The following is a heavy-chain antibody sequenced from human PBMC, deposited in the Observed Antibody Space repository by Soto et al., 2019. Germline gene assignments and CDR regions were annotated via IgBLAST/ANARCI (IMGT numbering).Heavy chain of an antibody. CDR1: GGSISSGSSY. CDR2: IFYNGNT. CDR3: ARDVENSSGANMGY. V-gene: IGHV4-31*03. J-gene: IGHJ4*02. D-gene: IGHD3-22*01. Sequence: QVQLQESGPGLVRPSQTLSLTCTVSGGSISSGSSYWSWIRQHPGQGLEWIGYIFYNGNTYYKPSLRSRLTISLDTSKNEFSLRLGSVTAADTAVYYCARDVENSSGANMGYWGQGTLVTVSS.